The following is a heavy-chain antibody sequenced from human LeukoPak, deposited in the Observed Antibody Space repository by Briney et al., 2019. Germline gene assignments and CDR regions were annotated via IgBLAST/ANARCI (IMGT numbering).Heavy chain of an antibody. Sequence: GGSLRLSCAASGFTFSSYSMNWVRQAPGKGLEWVSYISSSSSTIYYADSVKGRFTISRDNAKNSLYLQMNSLRAEDTAVYYCGRDLQDIVVVPAASNWFDPWGQGTLVTVSS. CDR3: GRDLQDIVVVPAASNWFDP. CDR2: ISSSSSTI. J-gene: IGHJ5*02. D-gene: IGHD2-2*01. V-gene: IGHV3-48*04. CDR1: GFTFSSYS.